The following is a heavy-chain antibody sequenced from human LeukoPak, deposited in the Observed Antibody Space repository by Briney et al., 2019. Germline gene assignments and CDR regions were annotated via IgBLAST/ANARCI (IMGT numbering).Heavy chain of an antibody. CDR1: GFTFSSYA. Sequence: GGSLRLSCAASGFTFSSYATSWVRQAPGKGLEWVGRIRSEADGGTLDYAALVKGRFTISRDASKNTLYLQMNSLKTEDTAVYYCTTVIMGTPKDDYWGQGTLVTVSS. V-gene: IGHV3-15*01. CDR3: TTVIMGTPKDDY. CDR2: IRSEADGGTL. J-gene: IGHJ4*02. D-gene: IGHD4-23*01.